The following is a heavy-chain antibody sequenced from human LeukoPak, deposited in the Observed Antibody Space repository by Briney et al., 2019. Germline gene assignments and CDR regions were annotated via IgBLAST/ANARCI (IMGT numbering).Heavy chain of an antibody. V-gene: IGHV1-8*02. CDR1: GGTFSSYA. CDR2: MNPNSGNT. D-gene: IGHD1-1*01. CDR3: ATRGTTGTSAEDYYMDV. J-gene: IGHJ6*03. Sequence: ASVKVSCKASGGTFSSYAINWVRQATGQGLEWMGWMNPNSGNTGYAQKFQGRVTMTRNTSISTAYMELSSLRSEDTAVYYCATRGTTGTSAEDYYMDVWGKGTTVTVSS.